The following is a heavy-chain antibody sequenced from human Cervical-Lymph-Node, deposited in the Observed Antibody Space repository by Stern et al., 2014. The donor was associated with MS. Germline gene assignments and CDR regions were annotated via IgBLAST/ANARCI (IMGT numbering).Heavy chain of an antibody. J-gene: IGHJ4*02. D-gene: IGHD1-20*01. CDR2: ISVYNGNT. CDR3: ARWAYNWDFDY. CDR1: GYTFTRYD. V-gene: IGHV1-18*01. Sequence: MQLVESGAEVKKPGASVKVSCKASGYTFTRYDIAWVRQAAGQGLEWMGWISVYNGNTKYAQKLQGRVTMTRDTSTNTAYMELRSLISDDTAVYYCARWAYNWDFDYWGQGTLVTVSS.